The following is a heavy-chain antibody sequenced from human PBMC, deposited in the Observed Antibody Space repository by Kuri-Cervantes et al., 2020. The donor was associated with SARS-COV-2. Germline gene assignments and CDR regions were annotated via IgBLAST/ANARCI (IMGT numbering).Heavy chain of an antibody. Sequence: GESLKISCTASGFTFNTYNMKWVRQAPGKGLERVSAISGSGGSTYYADSVKGRFTISRDNSKNTLYLQMNSLRAEDTAVYYCARAAFYYYYYMDVWGKGTTVTVSS. V-gene: IGHV3-23*01. CDR1: GFTFNTYN. CDR2: ISGSGGST. CDR3: ARAAFYYYYYMDV. J-gene: IGHJ6*03.